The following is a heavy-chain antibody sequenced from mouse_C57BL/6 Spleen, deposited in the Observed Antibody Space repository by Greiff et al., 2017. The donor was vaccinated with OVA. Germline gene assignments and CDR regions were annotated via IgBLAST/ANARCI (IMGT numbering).Heavy chain of an antibody. CDR2: IYPGDGDT. CDR3: ASDYFDY. CDR1: GYAFSSSW. Sequence: QVQLQQSGPELVKPGASVTISCKASGYAFSSSWMNWVKQRPGKGLEWIGRIYPGDGDTNYNGKFKGKATLTADKSSSTAYMQLSSLTSEDSAVYFCASDYFDYWGQGTTLTVSS. J-gene: IGHJ2*01. V-gene: IGHV1-82*01.